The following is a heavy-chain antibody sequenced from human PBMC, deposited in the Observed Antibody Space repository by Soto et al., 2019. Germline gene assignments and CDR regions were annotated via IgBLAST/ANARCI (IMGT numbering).Heavy chain of an antibody. CDR3: ARVLLNWFDP. J-gene: IGHJ5*02. CDR1: GGSISRYY. Sequence: SETLSLTCTVSGGSISRYYWIWIRQPPGKGPEWIGYIYYSGSTNYNPSLKSRVTISVDTSKNQFSLKLSSVTAADTAVYYCARVLLNWFDPWGQGTLVTVSS. V-gene: IGHV4-59*01. CDR2: IYYSGST.